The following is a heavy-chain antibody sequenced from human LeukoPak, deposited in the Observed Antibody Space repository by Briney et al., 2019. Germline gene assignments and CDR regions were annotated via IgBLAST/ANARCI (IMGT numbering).Heavy chain of an antibody. V-gene: IGHV1-69*01. CDR3: ARDREWELRVGGAFDI. D-gene: IGHD1-26*01. CDR1: GGTFSSYA. Sequence: SVKVSCKASGGTFSSYAISWVRQAPGQGLEWMGGIIPIFGTANYAQKFQGRVTITADESTSTAYMELSSLRSEDTAVYYCARDREWELRVGGAFDIWGQGTMVTVSS. J-gene: IGHJ3*02. CDR2: IIPIFGTA.